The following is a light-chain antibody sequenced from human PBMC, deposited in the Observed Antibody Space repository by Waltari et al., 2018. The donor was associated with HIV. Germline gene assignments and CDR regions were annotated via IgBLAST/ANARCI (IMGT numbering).Light chain of an antibody. CDR2: GAS. CDR3: QQYGSSLLLT. J-gene: IGKJ4*01. V-gene: IGKV3-20*01. Sequence: EIVLTQSPGPLSLSQGERAPLSLRASQSVSSSYLAWYQQKPGQAPRLLIYGASSRATGIPDRFSGSGSGTDFTLTISRLEPEDFAVYYCQQYGSSLLLTFGGGTKVEIK. CDR1: QSVSSSY.